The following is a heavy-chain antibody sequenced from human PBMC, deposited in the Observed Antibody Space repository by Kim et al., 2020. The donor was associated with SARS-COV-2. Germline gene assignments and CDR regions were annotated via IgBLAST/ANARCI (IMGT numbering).Heavy chain of an antibody. CDR3: ATAGLARGEFFRH. Sequence: SVKVSCKASGDTFTNYAFSWVRQTPGQGFEWVGSIALLIAASNYAQKFQDRVTISADRSSNILYMEISDLRSEDTAVYYCATAGLARGEFFRHWGQGTQVAVSS. CDR1: GDTFTNYA. V-gene: IGHV1-69*04. CDR2: IALLIAAS. J-gene: IGHJ1*01.